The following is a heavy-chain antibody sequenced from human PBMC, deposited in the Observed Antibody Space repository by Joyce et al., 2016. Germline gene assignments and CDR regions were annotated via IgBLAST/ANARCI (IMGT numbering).Heavy chain of an antibody. V-gene: IGHV4-30-2*01. Sequence: QLQLHESGSGLVKPSQTLSLTCAVSGASVSSGCYSWSWIRQPPGKVLEWIGYIYNNESTYYNPSLKSRVTISVDRSNNQFSLKLDSVTAAETAVYYCASGFNFKGRSFFDYWGQGALVTVSS. CDR1: GASVSSGCYS. CDR2: IYNNEST. J-gene: IGHJ4*02. CDR3: ASGFNFKGRSFFDY. D-gene: IGHD3-10*01.